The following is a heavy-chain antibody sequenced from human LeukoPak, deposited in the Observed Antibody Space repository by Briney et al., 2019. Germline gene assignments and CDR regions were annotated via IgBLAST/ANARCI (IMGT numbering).Heavy chain of an antibody. CDR3: AKLGARYYYDSSGYFFDP. V-gene: IGHV4-34*01. J-gene: IGHJ5*02. Sequence: SETLSLTCAVYGGSFSGYYWSWIRQPPGKGLEWIGEINHSGSTNYNPSLKSRVTISVDTSKNQFSLKLSSVTAADTAVYYCAKLGARYYYDSSGYFFDPWGQGTLVTVSS. D-gene: IGHD3-22*01. CDR1: GGSFSGYY. CDR2: INHSGST.